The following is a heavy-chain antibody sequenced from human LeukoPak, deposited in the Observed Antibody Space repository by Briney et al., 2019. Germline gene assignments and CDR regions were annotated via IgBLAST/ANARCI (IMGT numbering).Heavy chain of an antibody. D-gene: IGHD6-6*01. Sequence: SEKVSCKASGGTFSSYAISWVRQAPGQGLEWMGGIIPIFGTANYAQKFQGRVTITTDESTSTAYMELSSLRSEDTAVYYCARFAPYSSSLDYWGQGTLVTVSS. CDR2: IIPIFGTA. J-gene: IGHJ4*02. V-gene: IGHV1-69*05. CDR3: ARFAPYSSSLDY. CDR1: GGTFSSYA.